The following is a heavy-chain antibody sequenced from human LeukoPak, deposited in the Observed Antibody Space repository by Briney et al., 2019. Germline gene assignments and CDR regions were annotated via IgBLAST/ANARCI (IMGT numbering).Heavy chain of an antibody. J-gene: IGHJ5*02. D-gene: IGHD2-2*01. CDR2: MNPNSGNT. V-gene: IGHV1-8*01. Sequence: ASVKVSCKASGYTFTSYDINWVRQATGQGLEWMGWMNPNSGNTGYAQKFQGRVTMTRNTSISTAYMELSSLRSEDTAVYYCARSGVVVPAATSSDPWGQGTLVTVSS. CDR3: ARSGVVVPAATSSDP. CDR1: GYTFTSYD.